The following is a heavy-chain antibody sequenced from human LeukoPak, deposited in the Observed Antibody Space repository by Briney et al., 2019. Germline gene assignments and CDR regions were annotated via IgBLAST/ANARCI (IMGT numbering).Heavy chain of an antibody. CDR2: ISGNGFST. Sequence: GGSLRLSCAASGFTFSSFAMNWVRQAPGKGLEWVSGISGNGFSTDYADSVKGRSTISRDNSKNTLYLQVDSLTAVDTAVYYCAKSPLKYSGYDYLDYWGQGTLVTVSS. J-gene: IGHJ4*02. D-gene: IGHD5-12*01. V-gene: IGHV3-23*01. CDR3: AKSPLKYSGYDYLDY. CDR1: GFTFSSFA.